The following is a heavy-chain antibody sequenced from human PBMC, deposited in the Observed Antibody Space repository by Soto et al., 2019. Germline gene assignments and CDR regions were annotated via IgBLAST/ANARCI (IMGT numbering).Heavy chain of an antibody. D-gene: IGHD2-21*01. Sequence: QVQLQGSGTGLLKPSGTLSLTCAVSGGSISSSNWWSWVRQPPGKGLEWIGEIYHTGSTTYNPSLNSRVTISVDKPKNQFSLELSSVTAADTAVYYCARDSGGGADYWGQGTLVTVSS. CDR1: GGSISSSNW. V-gene: IGHV4-4*02. CDR2: IYHTGST. CDR3: ARDSGGGADY. J-gene: IGHJ4*02.